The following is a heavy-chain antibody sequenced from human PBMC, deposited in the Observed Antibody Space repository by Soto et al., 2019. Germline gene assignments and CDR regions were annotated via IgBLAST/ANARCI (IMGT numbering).Heavy chain of an antibody. CDR3: ARTYSNYAQNYYYYMDV. D-gene: IGHD4-4*01. V-gene: IGHV4-31*03. CDR2: IYYSGST. CDR1: GGSISSGGYY. J-gene: IGHJ6*03. Sequence: SETLSLTCTVSGGSISSGGYYWSWIRQHPGKGLEWIGYIYYSGSTYYNPSLKSRVTISVDTSKNQFSLKLSSVTAADTAVYYCARTYSNYAQNYYYYMDVWGKGTTVTVSS.